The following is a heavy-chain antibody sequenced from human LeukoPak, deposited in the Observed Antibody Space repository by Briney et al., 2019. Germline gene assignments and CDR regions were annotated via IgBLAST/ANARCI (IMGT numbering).Heavy chain of an antibody. V-gene: IGHV4-59*02. Sequence: SETLSLTCTVSGGSVSFYYWNWIRQPPGKGLEWIGYIYYSGSTNYNPSLKSRVTISVDTSKNQFSLKLSSVTAADTAVYYCARDRQQLVYWGQGTLVTVSS. CDR2: IYYSGST. CDR1: GGSVSFYY. D-gene: IGHD6-13*01. J-gene: IGHJ4*02. CDR3: ARDRQQLVY.